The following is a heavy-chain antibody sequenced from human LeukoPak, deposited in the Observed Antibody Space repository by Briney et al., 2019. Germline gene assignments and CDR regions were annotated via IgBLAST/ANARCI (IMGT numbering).Heavy chain of an antibody. CDR2: INHSGST. Sequence: SETLSLTCAVYGGSFSGYYWSWIRQPPGKGLEWIGEINHSGSTNYNPSLKSRVTISVDTSKNQFSLKLSSVTAADTAVYYCARGRIAARPPSLRFDYWGQGTLVTVSS. V-gene: IGHV4-34*01. J-gene: IGHJ4*02. D-gene: IGHD6-6*01. CDR3: ARGRIAARPPSLRFDY. CDR1: GGSFSGYY.